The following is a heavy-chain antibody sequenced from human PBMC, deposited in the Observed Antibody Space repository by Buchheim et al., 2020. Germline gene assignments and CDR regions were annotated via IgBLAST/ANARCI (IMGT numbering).Heavy chain of an antibody. V-gene: IGHV3-33*01. CDR3: ARESRSKYCSSTSCYLDY. Sequence: QVQLVESGGGVVQPGRSLRLSCAASGFTFSSYGMHWVRQAPGKGLEWVAVIWYDGSNKYYADSVKGRFTIPRDNSKNTLYLQMNSLRAEDTAVYYCARESRSKYCSSTSCYLDYWGQGTL. J-gene: IGHJ4*02. CDR2: IWYDGSNK. D-gene: IGHD2-2*01. CDR1: GFTFSSYG.